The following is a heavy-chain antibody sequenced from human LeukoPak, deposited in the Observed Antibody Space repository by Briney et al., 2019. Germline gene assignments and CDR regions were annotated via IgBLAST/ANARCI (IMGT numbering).Heavy chain of an antibody. CDR1: GFTFSSYS. D-gene: IGHD5-24*01. Sequence: GGSLRLSCAASGFTFSSYSMNWVRQAPGKGLEWVSSISSSSSYIYYADSVKGRFTISRDNAKNSLYLQMNSLRAEDTAVYYCARGLRDGYNFDYWGQGTLVTVSS. J-gene: IGHJ4*02. CDR2: ISSSSSYI. V-gene: IGHV3-21*01. CDR3: ARGLRDGYNFDY.